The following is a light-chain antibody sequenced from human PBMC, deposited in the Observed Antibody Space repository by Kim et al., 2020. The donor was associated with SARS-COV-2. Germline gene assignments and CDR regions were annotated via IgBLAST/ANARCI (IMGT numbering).Light chain of an antibody. V-gene: IGLV3-1*01. CDR1: ILGDKT. Sequence: SYELTQPPSVSVSPGQTVSITCSGDILGDKTASWYQQKSGQSPVLVIDMHSHRPSGIPERFSGSKSGNTATLTISGTHALDEADYYCQTWDSAVFVFGTGTKLTVL. J-gene: IGLJ1*01. CDR3: QTWDSAVFV. CDR2: MHS.